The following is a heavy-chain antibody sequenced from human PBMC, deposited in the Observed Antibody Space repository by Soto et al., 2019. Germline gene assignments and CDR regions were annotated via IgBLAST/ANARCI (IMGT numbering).Heavy chain of an antibody. CDR1: GFTFSSYG. CDR3: AKGRGYGMDV. Sequence: QVQLVESGGGVVQPGRSLRLSCAASGFTFSSYGMHWVRQAPGKGLEWVAVISYDGSNKYYADSVKGRFTISRDNSKNTRYLQMNSLRAEDTAGYYCAKGRGYGMDVWGQGTTVTVSS. J-gene: IGHJ6*02. V-gene: IGHV3-30*18. CDR2: ISYDGSNK.